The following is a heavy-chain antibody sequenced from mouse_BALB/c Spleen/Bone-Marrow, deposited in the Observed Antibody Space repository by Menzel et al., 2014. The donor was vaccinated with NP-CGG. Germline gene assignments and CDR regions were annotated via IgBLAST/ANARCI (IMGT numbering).Heavy chain of an antibody. V-gene: IGHV5-17*02. CDR3: ARSDGAMDY. D-gene: IGHD2-3*01. Sequence: DVKLVESGGGLVQPGGSRKLSCAASGFTFSSFGMHWVRQAPEKGLEWVAYISTGSGTIYYADTVKGRFTISRDNPKNTVFLQMTSLRSEDTAMYYCARSDGAMDYWGQGTSVTVSS. CDR1: GFTFSSFG. CDR2: ISTGSGTI. J-gene: IGHJ4*01.